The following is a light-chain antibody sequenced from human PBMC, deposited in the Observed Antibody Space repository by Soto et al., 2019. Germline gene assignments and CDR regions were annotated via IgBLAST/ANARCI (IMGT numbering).Light chain of an antibody. CDR3: SSYTRSSTLWVV. V-gene: IGLV2-14*01. Sequence: QSVLTQPASVSGSPGQSITISCTGTSSDVGGYNYVSWYQQNPGNAPKLLIYDVSYRPSGVSPRFSGSKSGNTASLTISWLQAEDEADYYCSSYTRSSTLWVVFGGGTKLTVL. CDR2: DVS. J-gene: IGLJ2*01. CDR1: SSDVGGYNY.